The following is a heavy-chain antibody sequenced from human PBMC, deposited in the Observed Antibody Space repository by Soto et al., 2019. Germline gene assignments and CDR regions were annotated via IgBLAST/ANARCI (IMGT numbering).Heavy chain of an antibody. J-gene: IGHJ2*01. CDR3: ARGPSSYYDSSGYYGVDWYFDL. CDR1: VFTFISYW. D-gene: IGHD3-22*01. Sequence: PGWSLRLSCAPSVFTFISYWMHWVRQAPGKGLVWVSRINSDGSSTSYADSVKGRFTISRDNAKNTLYLQMNSLRAEDTAVYYCARGPSSYYDSSGYYGVDWYFDLWGRGTLVTVSS. V-gene: IGHV3-74*01. CDR2: INSDGSST.